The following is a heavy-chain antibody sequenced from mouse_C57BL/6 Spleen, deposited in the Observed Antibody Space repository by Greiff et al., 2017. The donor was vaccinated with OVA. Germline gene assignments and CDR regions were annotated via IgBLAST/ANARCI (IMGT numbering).Heavy chain of an antibody. V-gene: IGHV2-5*01. CDR2: IWSGGST. Sequence: VQLQQSGPGLVQPSQCLSITCTVSGFTLTSYGVHWVRQSPGKGLEWLGVIWSGGSTDYNAAFMYRLSTTTDNSTSHVFFKMNSLQADDTSIYYCAKNSRTTVVDTCADYCGVDYWGQGTSVTVSA. D-gene: IGHD1-1*01. J-gene: IGHJ4*01. CDR1: GFTLTSYG. CDR3: AKNSRTTVVDTCADYCGVDY.